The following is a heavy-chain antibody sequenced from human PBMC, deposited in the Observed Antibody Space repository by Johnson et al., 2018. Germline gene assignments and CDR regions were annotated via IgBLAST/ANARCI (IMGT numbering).Heavy chain of an antibody. CDR3: AKPGYSYAENDAFDI. CDR1: GFTFSSFW. V-gene: IGHV3-7*01. Sequence: VQLVQSGGGLVQXGGSXRLXCVGSGFTFSSFWMSWVRQAPGKGLEWVATINQDGSNKYSVDSVEGRFTISRDNAVNSLYLQMNSLRAEDTAVYYCAKPGYSYAENDAFDIWGQGTMVTVSS. J-gene: IGHJ3*02. CDR2: INQDGSNK. D-gene: IGHD5-18*01.